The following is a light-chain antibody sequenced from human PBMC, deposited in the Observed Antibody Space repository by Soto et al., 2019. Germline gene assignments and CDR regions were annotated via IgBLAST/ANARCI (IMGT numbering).Light chain of an antibody. Sequence: ILLTQSPSSLSASVGDRVTITCRASQGIDTSLAWYQQKPGKAPKLLIYKASTLKSGVPSRFSGSGSGTEFTLTISSLQPDDFATYYCQQLLSYPITFGQGTRLET. CDR3: QQLLSYPIT. CDR2: KAS. J-gene: IGKJ5*01. V-gene: IGKV1-9*01. CDR1: QGIDTS.